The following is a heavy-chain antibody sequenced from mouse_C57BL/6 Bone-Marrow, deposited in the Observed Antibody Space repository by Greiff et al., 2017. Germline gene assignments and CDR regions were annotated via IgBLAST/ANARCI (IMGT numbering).Heavy chain of an antibody. CDR3: ARSYYNYDGFAN. CDR2: INPSTGGT. J-gene: IGHJ3*01. Sequence: EVQLQESGPELVKPGASVKISCKASGYSFTGYYMNWVKQSPEKSLEWIGEINPSTGGTTYNQKFKAKATLTVDKSSSTAYMQLKSLTSEDSAVYYCARSYYNYDGFANWGQGTLVTVSA. D-gene: IGHD2-4*01. V-gene: IGHV1-42*01. CDR1: GYSFTGYY.